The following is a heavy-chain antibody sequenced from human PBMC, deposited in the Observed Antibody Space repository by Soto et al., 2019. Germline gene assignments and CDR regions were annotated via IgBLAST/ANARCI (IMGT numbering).Heavy chain of an antibody. CDR1: GGYISSYY. V-gene: IGHV4-59*08. CDR2: IYYSGST. CDR3: ARRWGRTFDY. D-gene: IGHD7-27*01. J-gene: IGHJ4*02. Sequence: LETLSLTCTVSGGYISSYYLSWIRQPPGKGLEWIGYIYYSGSTNYNPSLKSRVTISVDTSKNQFSLKLSSVTAADTAVYYCARRWGRTFDYWGQGTLVTVSS.